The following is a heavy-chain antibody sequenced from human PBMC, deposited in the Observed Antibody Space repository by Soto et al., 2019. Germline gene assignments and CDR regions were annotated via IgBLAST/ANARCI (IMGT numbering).Heavy chain of an antibody. CDR1: GDSISSGGFS. V-gene: IGHV4-30-2*01. D-gene: IGHD2-2*01. J-gene: IGHJ4*02. CDR3: ARGGLVPAVNFDY. CDR2: IYHSGTS. Sequence: SETLSLTCAVSGDSISSGGFSWSWIRQPPGKGLEWIGYIYHSGTSFYNPSLKSRVTISVDGSKNQFSLKVKSVTAADTAVYYCARGGLVPAVNFDYWGLGTLVTVSS.